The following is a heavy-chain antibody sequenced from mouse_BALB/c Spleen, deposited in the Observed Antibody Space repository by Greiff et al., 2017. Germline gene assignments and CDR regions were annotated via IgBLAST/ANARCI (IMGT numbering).Heavy chain of an antibody. CDR3: ARWGNRDYAMDY. V-gene: IGHV5-6-5*01. Sequence: EVKLVESGGGLVKPGGSLKLSCAASGFTFSSYAMSWVRQTPEKRLEWVASISSGGSTYYPDSVKGRFTISRDNARNILYLQMSSLRSEDTAMYYCARWGNRDYAMDYWGQGTSVTVSS. J-gene: IGHJ4*01. CDR2: ISSGGST. CDR1: GFTFSSYA.